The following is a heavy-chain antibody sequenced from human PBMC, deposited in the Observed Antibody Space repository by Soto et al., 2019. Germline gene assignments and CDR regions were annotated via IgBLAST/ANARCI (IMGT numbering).Heavy chain of an antibody. V-gene: IGHV1-46*01. J-gene: IGHJ4*02. CDR2: INPSGGST. Sequence: QVQLVQSGAEVKKPGASVKVSCKASGYTFTSYYMHWVRQAPGQGLEWMGIINPSGGSTSYAQKFQGRVTMTRDTSTSTVYMELSSLRSEDTAVYYCAGDGLRLWSTGTLDYWGQGTLVTVSS. D-gene: IGHD5-18*01. CDR3: AGDGLRLWSTGTLDY. CDR1: GYTFTSYY.